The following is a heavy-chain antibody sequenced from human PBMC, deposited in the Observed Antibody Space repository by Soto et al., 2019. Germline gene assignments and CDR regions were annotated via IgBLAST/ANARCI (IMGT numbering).Heavy chain of an antibody. CDR1: GFPFSSYA. V-gene: IGHV3-33*01. CDR3: AGGPGGICAY. J-gene: IGHJ4*02. D-gene: IGHD2-15*01. CDR2: ICYSGSGK. Sequence: GGSLRLSCAASGFPFSSYAMHWVRQAPGKGLEWVAVICYSGSGKYYADSVKGRFTISRDNSKNTLYLQMNSLRAEDTAVYYCAGGPGGICAYWGQGTLVTVSS.